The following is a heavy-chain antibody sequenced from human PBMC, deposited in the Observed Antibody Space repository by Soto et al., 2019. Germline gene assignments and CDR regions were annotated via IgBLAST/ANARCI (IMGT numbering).Heavy chain of an antibody. Sequence: GASVKVSCKASGGTFSSYTISWVRQAPGQGLEWMGRIIPILGIANYAQKFQGRVTITADKSTSTAYMELSSLRSEDTAVYYCAREWGTDYYDSSGYSPKALDVWGQGTTVTVSS. J-gene: IGHJ6*02. D-gene: IGHD3-22*01. CDR1: GGTFSSYT. CDR2: IIPILGIA. V-gene: IGHV1-69*04. CDR3: AREWGTDYYDSSGYSPKALDV.